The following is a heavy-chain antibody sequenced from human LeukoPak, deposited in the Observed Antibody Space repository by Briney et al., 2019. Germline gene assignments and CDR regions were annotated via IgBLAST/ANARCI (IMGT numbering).Heavy chain of an antibody. CDR1: GYTFTSYG. CDR2: ISAYNGNT. J-gene: IGHJ4*02. D-gene: IGHD2-15*01. V-gene: IGHV1-18*01. Sequence: ASVKVSCKASGYTFTSYGVSWVRQAPGQGLEWMGWISAYNGNTNYAQKLQGRVTMTTDTSTSTAYMELRSLRSDDTAVYYCAREVVGARSSYYFDYWGQGTLVTVSS. CDR3: AREVVGARSSYYFDY.